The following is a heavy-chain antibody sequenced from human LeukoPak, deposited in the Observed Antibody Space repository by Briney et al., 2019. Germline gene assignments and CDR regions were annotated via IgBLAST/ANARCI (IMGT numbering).Heavy chain of an antibody. V-gene: IGHV3-69-1*01. CDR2: ISSNNNI. CDR3: GREDCNNVRCYGASDA. D-gene: IGHD2-2*01. CDR1: GFTFSSYA. J-gene: IGHJ5*02. Sequence: GGSMRLSCVGSGFTFSSYAMNWVRQAPGKGLEWVSSISSNNNIYYADSVKGRFTISRDNAKNSLSLQMNSLRGKDTAVYYCGREDCNNVRCYGASDAWGQGTLVTVSS.